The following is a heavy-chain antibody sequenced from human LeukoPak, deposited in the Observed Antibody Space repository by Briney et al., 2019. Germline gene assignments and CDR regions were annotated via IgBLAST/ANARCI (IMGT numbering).Heavy chain of an antibody. CDR3: ARAGGYCGRISCPYYFDY. CDR1: GFTFSTFA. V-gene: IGHV3-30*04. D-gene: IGHD2-15*01. CDR2: ILYDGSNK. J-gene: IGHJ4*02. Sequence: PGGSLRLSCAASGFTFSTFAMHWVRQAPGEGLEWVALILYDGSNKYYAESVKGRFSISRDNSKNTLYLQMNSLRTEDTAVYYCARAGGYCGRISCPYYFDYWGQGSLVAVSS.